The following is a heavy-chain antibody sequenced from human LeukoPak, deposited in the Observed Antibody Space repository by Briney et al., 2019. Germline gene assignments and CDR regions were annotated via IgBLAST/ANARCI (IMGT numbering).Heavy chain of an antibody. Sequence: GGSLRLSCAASGFTFSSYSMNWIRQAPGKGLEWVSSISSSTSYIYYADSVKGRFTISKDNAKNSLYLQMNSLRAEDTAVYYCARGATRFLPRGNPYYFDYWGQGTLVTVSS. CDR3: ARGATRFLPRGNPYYFDY. D-gene: IGHD3-3*01. V-gene: IGHV3-21*01. CDR2: ISSSTSYI. CDR1: GFTFSSYS. J-gene: IGHJ4*02.